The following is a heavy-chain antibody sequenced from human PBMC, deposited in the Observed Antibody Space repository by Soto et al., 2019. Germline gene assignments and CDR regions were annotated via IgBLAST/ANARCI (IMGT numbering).Heavy chain of an antibody. Sequence: EVQLVESGGGLVKPGGSLRLSCAASGFTFSDHNMNWVRQAPGKGLEWVASISTTGRYIYYADSMAGRFTISRDNAKNSLYLQVNSLRGEDTAVYYCAAGTDTAMEQGADYWGQGTLVTVSS. J-gene: IGHJ4*02. CDR3: AAGTDTAMEQGADY. CDR1: GFTFSDHN. D-gene: IGHD5-18*01. CDR2: ISTTGRYI. V-gene: IGHV3-21*02.